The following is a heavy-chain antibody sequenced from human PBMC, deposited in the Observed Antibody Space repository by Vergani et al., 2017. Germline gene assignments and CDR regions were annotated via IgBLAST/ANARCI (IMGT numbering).Heavy chain of an antibody. CDR1: GFTFNHYA. V-gene: IGHV3-23*01. D-gene: IGHD5-12*01. CDR3: AKANPRNSGYDYLYCDDAMDV. Sequence: EVQLLESGGDLVQPGGSLRLSCAASGFTFNHYAMNWVRQAPGKGLEWVSGISGSGGSTYYAGSVKGRFTISRDSSKNTLYLQMNSLSAGDTAVYYCAKANPRNSGYDYLYCDDAMDVWGQGTTVTVSS. CDR2: ISGSGGST. J-gene: IGHJ6*02.